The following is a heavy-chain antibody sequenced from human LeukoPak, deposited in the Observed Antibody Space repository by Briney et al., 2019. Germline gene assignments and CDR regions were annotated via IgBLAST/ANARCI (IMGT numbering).Heavy chain of an antibody. D-gene: IGHD6-13*01. CDR2: ISAYNGNT. CDR3: ARGGGSSWSYNWFDP. Sequence: ASVKVSCKASGYTFTSYGISWVRQAPGQGLEWMGWISAYNGNTNYAQKFQGRVTMTRNTSISTAYMELSSLRSEDTAVYYCARGGGSSWSYNWFDPWGQGTLVTVSS. CDR1: GYTFTSYG. V-gene: IGHV1-18*01. J-gene: IGHJ5*02.